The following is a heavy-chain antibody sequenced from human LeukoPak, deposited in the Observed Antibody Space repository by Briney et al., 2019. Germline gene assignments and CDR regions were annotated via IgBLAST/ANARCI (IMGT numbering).Heavy chain of an antibody. V-gene: IGHV4-59*12. CDR1: GGSLSSYY. CDR2: FHDGGST. D-gene: IGHD4-17*01. J-gene: IGHJ4*02. Sequence: SETLSLTCTVSGGSLSSYYWSWIRQPPGKGLEWIGYFHDGGSTNYNPSLRSRVTISVDTSKNQFSLKLSSVTAADTAVYSCARGRYGDYERYFDYWGQGTLVTVSS. CDR3: ARGRYGDYERYFDY.